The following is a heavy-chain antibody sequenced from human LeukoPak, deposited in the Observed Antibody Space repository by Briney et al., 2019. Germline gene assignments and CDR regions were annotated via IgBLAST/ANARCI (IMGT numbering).Heavy chain of an antibody. V-gene: IGHV3-33*01. J-gene: IGHJ6*02. CDR1: GFTFSSYG. Sequence: PGGSLGLSCAASGFTFSSYGVHWVRQAPGKGLEWVAVIWYDGSNKYYADSVKGRFTISRDNSKNTLYLQMNSLRAEDTAVYYCARDMQSGSYYSYGMDVWGQGTTVTVSS. D-gene: IGHD3-10*01. CDR3: ARDMQSGSYYSYGMDV. CDR2: IWYDGSNK.